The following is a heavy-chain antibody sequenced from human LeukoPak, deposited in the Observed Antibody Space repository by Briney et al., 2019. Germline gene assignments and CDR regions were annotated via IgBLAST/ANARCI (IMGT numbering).Heavy chain of an antibody. CDR3: ATDANWGNYFDY. Sequence: RVASVKVSCKVSGYTLTELSMHWVRQAPGKGLEWTGGFDPEGGETIYAQKFQGRVTMTEDTSTDTAYMELSSLRSEDTAVYYCATDANWGNYFDYWGQGTLVTVSS. CDR2: FDPEGGET. D-gene: IGHD7-27*01. J-gene: IGHJ4*02. CDR1: GYTLTELS. V-gene: IGHV1-24*01.